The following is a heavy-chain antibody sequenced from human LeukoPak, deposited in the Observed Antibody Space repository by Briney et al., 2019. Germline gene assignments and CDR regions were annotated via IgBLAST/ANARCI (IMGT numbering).Heavy chain of an antibody. Sequence: SETLSLTCTVSGGSTSSSSNYWGWIRQPPGKGLEWIGSIHYSGSTYYNPSLESRVTISVDTSKNQFSLKLSSVTAADTAVYYCARRGYSSGWYRFDYWGQGTLVTVSS. CDR3: ARRGYSSGWYRFDY. D-gene: IGHD6-19*01. CDR2: IHYSGST. V-gene: IGHV4-39*01. J-gene: IGHJ4*02. CDR1: GGSTSSSSNY.